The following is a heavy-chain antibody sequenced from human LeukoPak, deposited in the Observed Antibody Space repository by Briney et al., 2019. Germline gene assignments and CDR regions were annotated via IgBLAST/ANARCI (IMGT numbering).Heavy chain of an antibody. Sequence: SETLSLTCILSRGAISTQFWNWIRQPAGKGLEWIGRIYATGTSDYDPSLKSRVTMSVDPSMNQFSLKMTSVTAADTAVYYCARERTYADKGPLDSWGQGILVTVSS. CDR1: RGAISTQF. D-gene: IGHD3-22*01. V-gene: IGHV4-4*07. CDR3: ARERTYADKGPLDS. CDR2: IYATGTS. J-gene: IGHJ4*02.